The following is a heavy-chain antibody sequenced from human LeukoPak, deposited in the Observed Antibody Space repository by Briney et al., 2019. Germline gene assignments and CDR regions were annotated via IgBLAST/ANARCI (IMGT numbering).Heavy chain of an antibody. V-gene: IGHV3-7*03. CDR1: GFTFSTYW. Sequence: GGSLRLSCAASGFTFSTYWMSWVRQAPGKGLEWVANINQDGSEKYSVDSVKGRFTISRDNAKNSLYLQMNSLRAEDTALYYCAKDISGSSGSFDYWGQGTLVTVSS. J-gene: IGHJ4*02. CDR3: AKDISGSSGSFDY. D-gene: IGHD1-26*01. CDR2: INQDGSEK.